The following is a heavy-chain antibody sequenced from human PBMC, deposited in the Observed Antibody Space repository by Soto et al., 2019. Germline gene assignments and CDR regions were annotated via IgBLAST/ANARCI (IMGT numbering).Heavy chain of an antibody. Sequence: QVQLVQSGAEVKKPGASVKVSCKASGYTFTSYGISWVRQAPGQGLEWMGWISAYNGNTNYAQKLKGRVTMTTDTSTSTAYMELRSLRSDDTAVYYCARDPSGGYDAGSNFDYWGQGTLVTVSS. CDR3: ARDPSGGYDAGSNFDY. CDR1: GYTFTSYG. J-gene: IGHJ4*02. V-gene: IGHV1-18*01. D-gene: IGHD5-12*01. CDR2: ISAYNGNT.